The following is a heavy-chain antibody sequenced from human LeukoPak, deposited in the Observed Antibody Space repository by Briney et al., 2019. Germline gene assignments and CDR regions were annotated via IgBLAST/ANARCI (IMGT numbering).Heavy chain of an antibody. CDR1: GGSISSHY. CDR3: ARGLRQWLTRHAFDI. V-gene: IGHV4-59*11. D-gene: IGHD6-19*01. Sequence: KPSETLSLTCTVSGGSISSHYWSWIRQPPGKGLEWIGYIYYSGSANYNPSLKSRVTISVDTSKIQFSLKLSSVTAADTAVYYCARGLRQWLTRHAFDIWGQGTMVTVSS. CDR2: IYYSGSA. J-gene: IGHJ3*02.